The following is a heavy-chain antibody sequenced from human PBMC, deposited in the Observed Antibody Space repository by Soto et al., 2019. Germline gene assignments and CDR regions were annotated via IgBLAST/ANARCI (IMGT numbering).Heavy chain of an antibody. D-gene: IGHD3-22*01. CDR3: AKHPYYDSSGSWFDP. CDR1: GFTFSSYA. Sequence: GGSLRLSCAASGFTFSSYAMSWVRQAPGKGLEWVSAISGSGGSTYYADSVKGRFTISRDNSKNMLYLQMNSLRAEDTAVYYCAKHPYYDSSGSWFDPWGQGTLVTVSS. V-gene: IGHV3-23*01. J-gene: IGHJ5*02. CDR2: ISGSGGST.